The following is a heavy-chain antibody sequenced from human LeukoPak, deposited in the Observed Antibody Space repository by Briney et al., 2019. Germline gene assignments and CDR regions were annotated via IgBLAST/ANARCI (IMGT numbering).Heavy chain of an antibody. CDR1: GGSISSYY. J-gene: IGHJ6*03. CDR2: IYYSGST. CDR3: ARLLAEQGLASYYYYIDV. Sequence: PSETLSLTCTVSGGSISSYYWSWIRQPPGKGLEWIGYIYYSGSTNYNPSLKSRVTISVDTSKNQFSLKLSSVTAADTAVYYCARLLAEQGLASYYYYIDVWGKGTTVTVSS. V-gene: IGHV4-59*08. D-gene: IGHD6-19*01.